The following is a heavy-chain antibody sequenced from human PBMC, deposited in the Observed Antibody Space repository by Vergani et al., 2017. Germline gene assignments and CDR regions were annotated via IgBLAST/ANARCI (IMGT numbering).Heavy chain of an antibody. CDR1: GDSISSGGYY. CDR3: ARMGGYXEGDAFRIGYFDS. V-gene: IGHV4-31*03. D-gene: IGHD2-2*01. Sequence: QVQLQESGPGLVKPSQTLALTCSVSGDSISSGGYYWNWIRQHPGKGLEWIGYIYSTGSTHHNPSLRRRINMSVDTSKNQFSLKLNSVTAADTAMYYCARMGGYXEGDAFRIGYFDSWGPGILVTVSS. CDR2: IYSTGST. J-gene: IGHJ4*02.